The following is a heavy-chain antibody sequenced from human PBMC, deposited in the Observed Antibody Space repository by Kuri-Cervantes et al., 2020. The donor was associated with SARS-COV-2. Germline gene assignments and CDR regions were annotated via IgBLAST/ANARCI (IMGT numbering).Heavy chain of an antibody. V-gene: IGHV2-26*01. D-gene: IGHD6-6*01. Sequence: SGPTLVKPTETLTLTCTVSGFSLSNARMGVSWIRQPPGKALEWLAHIFSNDEKSYSTSLKSRLTISKDTPKSQVVLTMTNMDPVDTATYYCASIAARRVSYYYYGMDVWGQGTTVTVSS. CDR3: ASIAARRVSYYYYGMDV. CDR1: GFSLSNARMG. CDR2: IFSNDEK. J-gene: IGHJ6*02.